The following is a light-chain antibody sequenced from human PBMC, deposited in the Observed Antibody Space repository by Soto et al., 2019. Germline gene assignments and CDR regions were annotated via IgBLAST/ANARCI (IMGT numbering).Light chain of an antibody. CDR3: QQYGRSPFT. J-gene: IGKJ3*01. Sequence: EIVLTQSPGTLSLSPGERATFSSRASQSVSTSYLAWYQQKPGQAPRLLIYGASNRATGFPDSFSGSGSRTDFALTISRLEPADFEVYYCQQYGRSPFTFGAGTKVDSK. CDR2: GAS. V-gene: IGKV3-20*01. CDR1: QSVSTSY.